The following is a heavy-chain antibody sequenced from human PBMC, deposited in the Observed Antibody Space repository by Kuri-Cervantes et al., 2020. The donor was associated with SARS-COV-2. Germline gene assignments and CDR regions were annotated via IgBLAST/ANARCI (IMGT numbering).Heavy chain of an antibody. CDR1: GFTFGDYA. D-gene: IGHD5-12*01. CDR2: IRSKAYGGTT. J-gene: IGHJ4*02. Sequence: GESLKISCTASGFTFGDYAMSWVRQAPGKGLEWVGFIRSKAYGGTTEYAASVKGRFTISRDDSKSIAYLQMNSLKTEDTAVYHCTRAYVATFLFPFDYWGQGTLVTVSS. CDR3: TRAYVATFLFPFDY. V-gene: IGHV3-49*04.